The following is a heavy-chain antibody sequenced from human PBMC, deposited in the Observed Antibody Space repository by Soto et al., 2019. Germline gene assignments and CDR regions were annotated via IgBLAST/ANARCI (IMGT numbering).Heavy chain of an antibody. D-gene: IGHD6-19*01. V-gene: IGHV4-61*01. Sequence: QVQLQESGPGLVKPSETLSLTCTVSGGSVSSGSYYWSWIRQPPGKGLEWIGYIYYSGSTNYNPSLKSGVTIAVDTSKNQFSLKLSSVTAADTAVCYWASYSSGWYDVSYWGQGTLVTVSS. CDR1: GGSVSSGSYY. CDR3: ASYSSGWYDVSY. CDR2: IYYSGST. J-gene: IGHJ4*02.